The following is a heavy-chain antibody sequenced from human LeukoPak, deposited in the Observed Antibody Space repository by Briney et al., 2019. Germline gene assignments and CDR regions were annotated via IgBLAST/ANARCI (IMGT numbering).Heavy chain of an antibody. Sequence: PGGSLRLSCAASGFTFSDYYMSWIRQAPGKGLEWVSYISSSGSTIYYADSVKGRFTISRDNAKNSLYLQMNSLRAEDTAVYYCAKDEVYYDSSGYYWGQGTLVTVSS. V-gene: IGHV3-11*01. CDR1: GFTFSDYY. CDR2: ISSSGSTI. CDR3: AKDEVYYDSSGYY. J-gene: IGHJ4*02. D-gene: IGHD3-22*01.